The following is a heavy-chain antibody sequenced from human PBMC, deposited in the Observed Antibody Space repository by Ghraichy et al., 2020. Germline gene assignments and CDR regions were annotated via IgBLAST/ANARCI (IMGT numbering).Heavy chain of an antibody. D-gene: IGHD6-25*01. CDR3: ARDSAEVGIGY. CDR1: GFTGISNY. CDR2: IYSGGST. V-gene: IGHV3-53*01. J-gene: IGHJ4*02. Sequence: GGSLRLSCAASGFTGISNYMSWGRQAPGKGLEWVSVIYSGGSTHYADSVKGRFTISRDNSKNTLYLQMNSLRAEDTAVYYCARDSAEVGIGYWGQGTLVTVSS.